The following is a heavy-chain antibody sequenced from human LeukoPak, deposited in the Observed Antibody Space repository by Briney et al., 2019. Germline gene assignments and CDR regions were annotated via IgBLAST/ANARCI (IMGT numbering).Heavy chain of an antibody. CDR3: AKDLRFLEWLPVYYYYGMDV. CDR2: ISGSGGST. V-gene: IGHV3-23*01. Sequence: GGSLRLSCAASGFTFSSYAMSWVRQAPGKGLEWVSAISGSGGSTYYADSVKGRFTISRDNSKNTLCLQMISLRAEDTAVYYCAKDLRFLEWLPVYYYYGMDVWGQGTTVTVSS. D-gene: IGHD3-3*01. J-gene: IGHJ6*02. CDR1: GFTFSSYA.